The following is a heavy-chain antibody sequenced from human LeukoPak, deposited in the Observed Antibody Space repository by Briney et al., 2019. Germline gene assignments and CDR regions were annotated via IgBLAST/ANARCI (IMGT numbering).Heavy chain of an antibody. V-gene: IGHV1-18*01. D-gene: IGHD1-7*01. CDR1: GYTFTRYS. CDR2: INPYNGNT. J-gene: IGHJ3*02. CDR3: ARMMGTFDAFDI. Sequence: GASLKVSCKASGYTFTRYSLSWVRQTPGQGLEWMGWINPYNGNTNSAQKLQDRVTMTTNTSTMTAYMELMTLRSDDTAVYYCARMMGTFDAFDIWGQGTMVTVSS.